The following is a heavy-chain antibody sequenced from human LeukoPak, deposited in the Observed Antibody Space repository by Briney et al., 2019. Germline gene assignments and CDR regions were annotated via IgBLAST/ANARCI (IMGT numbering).Heavy chain of an antibody. CDR3: ATGLSGLYYFDY. V-gene: IGHV3-30*03. J-gene: IGHJ4*02. Sequence: GGSLRLSCAVSGFTFDDYGMHWVRQAPGKGLEWVALISYDGSNKYYADSLKGRLTISRDNSKNTLYLQMNSLRAEDTAVYYCATGLSGLYYFDYWGQGTLVTVSS. CDR1: GFTFDDYG. CDR2: ISYDGSNK. D-gene: IGHD4/OR15-4a*01.